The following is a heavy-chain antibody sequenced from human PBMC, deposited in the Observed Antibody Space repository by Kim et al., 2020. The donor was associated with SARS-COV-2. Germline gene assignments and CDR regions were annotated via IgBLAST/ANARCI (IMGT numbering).Heavy chain of an antibody. CDR3: ARDGPSVTTGYYYYYGMDV. CDR2: IIPILGIA. J-gene: IGHJ6*02. V-gene: IGHV1-69*04. Sequence: SVKVSCKASGGTFSSYTISWVRQAPGQGLEWMGRIIPILGIANYAQKFQGRVTITADKSTSTAYMELSSLRSEDTAVYYCARDGPSVTTGYYYYYGMDVWGQGTTVTVSS. D-gene: IGHD4-17*01. CDR1: GGTFSSYT.